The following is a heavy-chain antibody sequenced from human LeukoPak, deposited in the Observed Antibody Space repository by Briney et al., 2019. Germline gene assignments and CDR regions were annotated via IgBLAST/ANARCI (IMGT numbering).Heavy chain of an antibody. Sequence: PGGSLRLSCAASGLTVSSHSMSWIRQAPGKGLEWVSAISARGGVTYYADSVKGRFTLSRDNSKNTLYLQMNSLRAEDTAVYYCAKHEGAMPFDFWGRGTLVTVSS. CDR2: ISARGGVT. V-gene: IGHV3-23*01. J-gene: IGHJ4*02. CDR1: GLTVSSHS. CDR3: AKHEGAMPFDF. D-gene: IGHD3-16*01.